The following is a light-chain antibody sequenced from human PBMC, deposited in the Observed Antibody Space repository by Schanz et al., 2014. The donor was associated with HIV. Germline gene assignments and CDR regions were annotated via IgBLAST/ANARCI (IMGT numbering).Light chain of an antibody. CDR3: QHYNNWPPWT. V-gene: IGKV3D-15*01. Sequence: VLTQSPATLSVYPGERVTLSCRTTQIISTSLAWYQQRPGQPPRLLLYGASSRATGIPDRFSGSGSGTEFTLTITSLQSEDFAIYYCQHYNNWPPWTFGQGTKVEIK. CDR2: GAS. J-gene: IGKJ1*01. CDR1: QIISTS.